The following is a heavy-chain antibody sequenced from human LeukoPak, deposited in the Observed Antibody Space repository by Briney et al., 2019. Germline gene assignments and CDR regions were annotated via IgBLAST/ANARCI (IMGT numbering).Heavy chain of an antibody. V-gene: IGHV3-48*01. CDR2: ISSSSMTV. Sequence: GGSLRLSCAASGFTFSAYSMTWVRQAPGKGLEWLSYISSSSMTVYYADSVKGRFTISRDNSKNTLYLQMNSLRAEDSALYYCTRFGDYGEYWGQGTLVTVSS. CDR3: TRFGDYGEY. J-gene: IGHJ4*02. D-gene: IGHD3-10*01. CDR1: GFTFSAYS.